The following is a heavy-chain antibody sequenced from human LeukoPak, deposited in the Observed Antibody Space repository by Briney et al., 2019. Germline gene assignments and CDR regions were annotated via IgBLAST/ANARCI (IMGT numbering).Heavy chain of an antibody. Sequence: SETLSLTCAVYSGSFSVYYWSWLRQPPGKGLEWIGEINHSGSTNYHTSLNSRVTISVETSKNQSSLKLSLVTAATTAVYYWGRDRPLPYSGYDMAQWLVSRNLLIPFVHWGQGTLVTVFS. V-gene: IGHV4-34*01. J-gene: IGHJ4*02. D-gene: IGHD5-12*01. CDR2: INHSGST. CDR1: SGSFSVYY. CDR3: GRDRPLPYSGYDMAQWLVSRNLLIPFVH.